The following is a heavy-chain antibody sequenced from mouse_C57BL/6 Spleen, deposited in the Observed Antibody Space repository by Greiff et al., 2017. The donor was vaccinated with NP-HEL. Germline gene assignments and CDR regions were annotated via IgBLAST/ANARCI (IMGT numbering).Heavy chain of an antibody. J-gene: IGHJ2*01. D-gene: IGHD5-1*01. CDR3: ARGGVQDY. V-gene: IGHV1-26*01. CDR2: INPNNGGT. CDR1: GYTFTDYY. Sequence: EVQLQQSGPELVKPGASVKISCKASGYTFTDYYMNWVKQSHGKSLEWIGDINPNNGGTSYNQKFKGKATLTVDKSSSTAYMELRSLTSEDSAVYYCARGGVQDYWGQGTTLTVSS.